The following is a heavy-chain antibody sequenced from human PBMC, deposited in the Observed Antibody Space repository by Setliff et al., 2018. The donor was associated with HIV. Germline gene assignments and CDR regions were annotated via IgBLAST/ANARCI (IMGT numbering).Heavy chain of an antibody. Sequence: ASVKVSCKASGYTFTSYGINWVRQATGQGLEWMGWMNPNNGNTGYSQKFQGRVTMTRNTSISTAYMELSSLRSEDTAVYYCAGFLDHDYGDYRTYYFDFWGQGTLVTVSS. CDR1: GYTFTSYG. CDR3: AGFLDHDYGDYRTYYFDF. D-gene: IGHD4-17*01. CDR2: MNPNNGNT. V-gene: IGHV1-8*02. J-gene: IGHJ4*02.